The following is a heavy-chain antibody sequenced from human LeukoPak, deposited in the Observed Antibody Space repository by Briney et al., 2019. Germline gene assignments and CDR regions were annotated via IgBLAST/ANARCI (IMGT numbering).Heavy chain of an antibody. V-gene: IGHV3-23*01. CDR3: AKDIGGSGWFDP. J-gene: IGHJ5*02. CDR1: GFTFSSYA. D-gene: IGHD1-26*01. Sequence: GRSLRLSCTASGFTFSSYAMSWVRQAPGKGLEWVSAISGSGGSTYYADSVKGRFTISRDNSKNTLYLQMNSLRAEDTAVYYCAKDIGGSGWFDPWGQGTLVTVSS. CDR2: ISGSGGST.